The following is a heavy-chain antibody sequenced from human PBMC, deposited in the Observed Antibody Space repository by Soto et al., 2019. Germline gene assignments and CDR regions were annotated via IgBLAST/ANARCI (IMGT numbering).Heavy chain of an antibody. V-gene: IGHV1-58*01. CDR3: AADRTMTVVP. J-gene: IGHJ1*01. D-gene: IGHD3-22*01. CDR2: IVVGSGNT. CDR1: GFTFTNSA. Sequence: ASVKVSCKASGFTFTNSAVQWVRQARGQRLEWLGWIVVGSGNTNYAQKFQESVTITRDMSTSTAYMELSSLRSEDTAVYFCAADRTMTVVPWGQGTLLTVSS.